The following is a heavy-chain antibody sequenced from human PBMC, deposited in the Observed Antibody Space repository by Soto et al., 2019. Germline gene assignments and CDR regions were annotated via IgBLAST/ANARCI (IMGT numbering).Heavy chain of an antibody. V-gene: IGHV3-48*02. CDR2: ISSSSTNI. J-gene: IGHJ6*03. D-gene: IGHD3-16*01. CDR3: ARDLSWGSKWYYYMDV. CDR1: AFTISGNA. Sequence: EVQLVESGGGLVQPGGSLRLSCAASAFTISGNAMNWVRQAPGRGLEWVSYISSSSTNIHYADSVRGRFTISRDNAKNSLYLQMNSLRDEDTAVYRCARDLSWGSKWYYYMDVWGKGTTVTVSS.